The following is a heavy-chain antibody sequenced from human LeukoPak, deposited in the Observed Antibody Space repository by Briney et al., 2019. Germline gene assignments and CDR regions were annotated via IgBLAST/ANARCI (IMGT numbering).Heavy chain of an antibody. Sequence: RASETLSLTCAVYGGSFSGYYWSWVRQPPGKGLEWIGEINHSGSTNYNPSLKSRVTISVGTSKNQFSLKLSSVTAEDTAVYYCARFLAVAGTGLRYFDLWGRGTLVTVSS. CDR1: GGSFSGYY. CDR2: INHSGST. J-gene: IGHJ2*01. CDR3: ARFLAVAGTGLRYFDL. V-gene: IGHV4-34*01. D-gene: IGHD6-19*01.